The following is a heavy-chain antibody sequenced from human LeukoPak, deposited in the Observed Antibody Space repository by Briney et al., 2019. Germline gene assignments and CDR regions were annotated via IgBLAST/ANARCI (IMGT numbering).Heavy chain of an antibody. J-gene: IGHJ6*03. CDR2: ISSSSSYI. Sequence: PGGSLRLSCAASGFTFSSYSMNWVRQAPGKGLEGVSSISSSSSYIYYADSVKGRFTISRDNAKNSRYLQMNSLRAEDTAVYYCARGELLRLYYYYMDVWGKGTTVTVSS. V-gene: IGHV3-21*01. CDR1: GFTFSSYS. D-gene: IGHD1-26*01. CDR3: ARGELLRLYYYYMDV.